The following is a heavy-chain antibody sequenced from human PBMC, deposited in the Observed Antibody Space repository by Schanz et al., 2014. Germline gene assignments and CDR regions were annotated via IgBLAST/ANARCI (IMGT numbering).Heavy chain of an antibody. J-gene: IGHJ4*02. CDR2: VGDTGTTK. D-gene: IGHD2-21*01. CDR3: AKGQLLSYYFDY. Sequence: QVQLVESGGGVVQPGRSLKLSCAASGFPFSSHGMHWVRQAPAKGLEWVAVVGDTGTTKFYADSVKGRLTVSRDNSENTLYLQMNSLRAEDTAVYYCAKGQLLSYYFDYWGQGTLVTVSS. V-gene: IGHV3-30*18. CDR1: GFPFSSHG.